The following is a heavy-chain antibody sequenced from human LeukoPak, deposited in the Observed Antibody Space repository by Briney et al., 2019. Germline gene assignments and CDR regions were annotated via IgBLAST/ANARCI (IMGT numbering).Heavy chain of an antibody. D-gene: IGHD3-10*01. J-gene: IGHJ4*02. V-gene: IGHV3-7*01. CDR3: TRLSEMLRGPQVIYYFEY. CDR2: IKRDGSDK. Sequence: PGGSLRLSCAASGFSFTTYGMSWVRQAPGKGLEWVANIKRDGSDKYYVDSVKGRFTISRDNAKNSLYLQMNSLRAEDTAVCYCTRLSEMLRGPQVIYYFEYWGQGTLVTVSS. CDR1: GFSFTTYG.